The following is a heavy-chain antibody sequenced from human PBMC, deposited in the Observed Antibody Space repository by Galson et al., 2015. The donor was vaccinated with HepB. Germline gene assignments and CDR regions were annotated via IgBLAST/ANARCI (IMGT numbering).Heavy chain of an antibody. CDR1: GFSVSTGGMR. CDR2: IDWDDDK. V-gene: IGHV2-70*04. Sequence: PALVKPTQTLTLTCTVSGFSVSTGGMRVSWIRQPPGKALEWLARIDWDDDKFYNASLKTRRTISKDTSKNQVVLTMTNMDPVDTGTYFCVRNSRDYGDYMGYFDFWGHGILVTVSS. CDR3: VRNSRDYGDYMGYFDF. D-gene: IGHD4-17*01. J-gene: IGHJ4*01.